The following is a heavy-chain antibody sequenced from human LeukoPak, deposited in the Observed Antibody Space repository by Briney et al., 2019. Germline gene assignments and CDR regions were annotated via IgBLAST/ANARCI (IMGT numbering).Heavy chain of an antibody. CDR3: ARSPVPTYYAFWSGHRGDYYGMDV. CDR1: GYTFTGYY. J-gene: IGHJ6*02. V-gene: IGHV1-2*04. CDR2: INPNSGGT. D-gene: IGHD3-3*01. Sequence: ASVKVSCKASGYTFTGYYMHWVRQAPGQGLECMGWINPNSGGTNYAQKFQGWVTMTRDTSISTAYMELSRLRSDDTAVYYCARSPVPTYYAFWSGHRGDYYGMDVWGQGTTVTVSS.